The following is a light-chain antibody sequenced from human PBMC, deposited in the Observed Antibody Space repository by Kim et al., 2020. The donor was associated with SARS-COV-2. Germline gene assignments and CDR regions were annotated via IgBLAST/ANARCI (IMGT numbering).Light chain of an antibody. CDR1: QSVRSD. CDR3: QQYNKWPPMYT. J-gene: IGKJ2*01. CDR2: GAS. V-gene: IGKV3-15*01. Sequence: EIVMTQSPATLSVSPGERATLSCRASQSVRSDLAWYQQKPGQAPRLLIYGASTRATSIPARFSGSGSGTEFTLTISSLQSEDFAVYYCQQYNKWPPMYTFGQGTKLEI.